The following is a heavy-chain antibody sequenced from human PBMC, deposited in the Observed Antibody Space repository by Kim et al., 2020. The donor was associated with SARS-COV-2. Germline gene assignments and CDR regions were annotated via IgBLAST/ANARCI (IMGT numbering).Heavy chain of an antibody. J-gene: IGHJ3*02. CDR3: ARESEALGAFDI. Sequence: ASVKVSCKASGYTFTGYYMHWVRQAPGQGLEWMGWINPNSGGTNYAQKFQGRVTMTRDTSISTAYMELSRLRSDDTAVYYCARESEALGAFDIWGQGTMVTVSS. CDR2: INPNSGGT. CDR1: GYTFTGYY. D-gene: IGHD3-16*01. V-gene: IGHV1-2*02.